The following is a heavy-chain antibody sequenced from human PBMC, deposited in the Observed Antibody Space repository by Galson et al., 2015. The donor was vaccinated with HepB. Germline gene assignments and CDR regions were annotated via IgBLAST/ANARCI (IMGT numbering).Heavy chain of an antibody. V-gene: IGHV3-30*18. Sequence: SLRLSCAASGFTFSSYGMNWVRQAPGKGLEWVAVISYDGSNKYYADSVKGRFTISRDNSKNTLFLQMNSLRAEDTAVYYCANDGYSGRNDYWGQGTLVTVSS. D-gene: IGHD5-12*01. CDR1: GFTFSSYG. CDR3: ANDGYSGRNDY. J-gene: IGHJ4*02. CDR2: ISYDGSNK.